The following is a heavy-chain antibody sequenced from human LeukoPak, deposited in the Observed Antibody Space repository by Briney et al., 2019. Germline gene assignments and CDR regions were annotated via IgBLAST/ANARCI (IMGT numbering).Heavy chain of an antibody. V-gene: IGHV1-46*01. Sequence: ASVKVSCKASGYTFTSYGISWVRQAPGQGLEWMGIINPSGGSTSYAQKFQGRVTMTRDTSTSTVYMELSSLRSEDTAVYYCARAPDAAAGTGDLFDPWGQGTLVTVSS. CDR1: GYTFTSYG. CDR2: INPSGGST. CDR3: ARAPDAAAGTGDLFDP. D-gene: IGHD6-13*01. J-gene: IGHJ5*02.